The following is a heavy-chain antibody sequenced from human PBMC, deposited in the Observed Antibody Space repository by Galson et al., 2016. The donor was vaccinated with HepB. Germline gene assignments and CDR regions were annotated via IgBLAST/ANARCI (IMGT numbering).Heavy chain of an antibody. Sequence: SLRLSCAASGFPFADFTMHWVRQAPGKGLQWVSLINWDGGGKYYAASVKGRFTISRDNSKNSLYLPMNSLTTEDTAFYYCAKAYNSSGGLDYWGQGTLVTVSS. CDR3: AKAYNSSGGLDY. CDR2: INWDGGGK. CDR1: GFPFADFT. V-gene: IGHV3-43*01. J-gene: IGHJ4*02. D-gene: IGHD3-22*01.